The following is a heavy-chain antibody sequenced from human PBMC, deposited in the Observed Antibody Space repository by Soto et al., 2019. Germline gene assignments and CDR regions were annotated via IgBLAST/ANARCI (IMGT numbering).Heavy chain of an antibody. CDR3: ARDPHEFWSSYFFDP. CDR1: GYPFDMYG. D-gene: IGHD3-3*01. Sequence: SVKVSCKASGYPFDMYGINWVRQAPGQRLEWMGWISAYNGQTDYAQNFQGRVTMATDTSTNTAYMELRNLRSDDTAVYYCARDPHEFWSSYFFDPWGPGTLVTVSS. V-gene: IGHV1-18*01. CDR2: ISAYNGQT. J-gene: IGHJ5*02.